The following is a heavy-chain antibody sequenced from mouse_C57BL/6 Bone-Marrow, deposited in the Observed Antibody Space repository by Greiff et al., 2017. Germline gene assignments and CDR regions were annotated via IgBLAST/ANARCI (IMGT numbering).Heavy chain of an antibody. Sequence: VQLQQSGTVLARPGASVKMSCKTSGYTFTSYWMHWVKQRPGQGLEWIGAIYPGNSDTSYNQKFKGKAKLTAVTSASTAYMELSSLTNEDSAVYYCTLYYYGSSSPRYFDVWGTGTTVTVSS. V-gene: IGHV1-5*01. CDR3: TLYYYGSSSPRYFDV. D-gene: IGHD1-1*01. J-gene: IGHJ1*03. CDR2: IYPGNSDT. CDR1: GYTFTSYW.